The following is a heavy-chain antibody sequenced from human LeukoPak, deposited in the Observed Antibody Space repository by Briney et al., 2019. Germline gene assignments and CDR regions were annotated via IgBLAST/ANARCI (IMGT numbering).Heavy chain of an antibody. V-gene: IGHV1-69*13. D-gene: IGHD2/OR15-2a*01. J-gene: IGHJ6*02. Sequence: SVKVSCKASGGTFSSYAISWVRQAPGQGLEWMGGIIPIFGTADYAQKFQGRVTITADESTSTAYMELSSLRSEDTAVYYCARGTSYGYDYYYGMDVWGQGTTVTVSS. CDR3: ARGTSYGYDYYYGMDV. CDR2: IIPIFGTA. CDR1: GGTFSSYA.